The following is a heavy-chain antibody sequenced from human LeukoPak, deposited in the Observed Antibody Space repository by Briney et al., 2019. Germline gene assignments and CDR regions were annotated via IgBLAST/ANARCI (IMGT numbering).Heavy chain of an antibody. V-gene: IGHV3-7*01. D-gene: IGHD1-26*01. Sequence: GGSLRLSCVASGFTFSISWVTWVRQAPGKGLEWVAHTYKHGSGKYYVDSVKGRFAISRDYASNSVFLQMDSLRAEDTSVYYCARDAGWGYYDLWGQGTPVTVSS. CDR1: GFTFSISW. CDR2: TYKHGSGK. J-gene: IGHJ4*02. CDR3: ARDAGWGYYDL.